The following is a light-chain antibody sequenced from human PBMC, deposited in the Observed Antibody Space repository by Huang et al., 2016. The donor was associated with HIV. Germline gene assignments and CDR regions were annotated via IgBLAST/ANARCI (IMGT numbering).Light chain of an antibody. CDR3: QQYSSHSPRT. V-gene: IGKV1-5*03. CDR2: KAS. Sequence: DIQLTQSPSTLSASVGDRDTITCRASQSISSWLAWYKQKPGKAPNLLIYKASNLESGVPSRFSGGGSGTEFTLTISGLQPDDFATYYCQQYSSHSPRTFGQGTKVEIK. J-gene: IGKJ1*01. CDR1: QSISSW.